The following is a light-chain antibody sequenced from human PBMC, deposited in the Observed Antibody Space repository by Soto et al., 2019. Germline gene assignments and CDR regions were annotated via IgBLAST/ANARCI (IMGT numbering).Light chain of an antibody. Sequence: DIQMTQSPSSLSASVGDRVTITCRASQSISRSLAWYQQKPGKAPNLLIYDASSLESGVPSRFSGSGSGTDYTLTISSLQPEDFATYYCQQSYRTPTFGQGTRLEI. J-gene: IGKJ5*01. V-gene: IGKV1-39*01. CDR2: DAS. CDR3: QQSYRTPT. CDR1: QSISRS.